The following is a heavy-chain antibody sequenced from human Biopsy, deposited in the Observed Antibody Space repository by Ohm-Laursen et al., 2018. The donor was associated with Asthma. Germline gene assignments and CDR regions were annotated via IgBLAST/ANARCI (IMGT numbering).Heavy chain of an antibody. CDR3: ASQSSGPDFWSGYYYFDY. V-gene: IGHV3-30*03. D-gene: IGHD3-3*01. J-gene: IGHJ4*02. CDR2: ISYDGSNK. Sequence: SLRLSCSASGFTFSSYGMHWVRQAPGKGLEWVAVISYDGSNKYYAGSVKGRFTISRDNSKNTLYLQMNSLRAEDTAVYYCASQSSGPDFWSGYYYFDYWGQGTLVTVPS. CDR1: GFTFSSYG.